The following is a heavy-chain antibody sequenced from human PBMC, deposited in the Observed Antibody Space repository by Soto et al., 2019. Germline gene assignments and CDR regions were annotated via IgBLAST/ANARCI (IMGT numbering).Heavy chain of an antibody. D-gene: IGHD7-27*01. V-gene: IGHV4-59*11. J-gene: IGHJ4*02. CDR3: TRANWYSEY. Sequence: QVQLQESGPGLVKPSETLSLTCTVSGGSINNHYWSWIRQPPGKGLEWLGYVYYNGITNYNPSLKSRVTMSVDTSKNELSVNLTSLTAADTAIHYCTRANWYSEYWGQGTLVTVSS. CDR1: GGSINNHY. CDR2: VYYNGIT.